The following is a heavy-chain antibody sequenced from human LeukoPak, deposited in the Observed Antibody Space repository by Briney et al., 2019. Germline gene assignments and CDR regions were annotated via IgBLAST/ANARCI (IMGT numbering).Heavy chain of an antibody. V-gene: IGHV3-48*03. Sequence: PGGSLRLSCAASGFTFSSYEMNWVRQAPGKGLEWVSYISSSGSTIYYADSVKGRFTISRDNAKNSLYLQMNSLRAEDTAVYYCARGSSSQYLDAFDIWGQGTMVTVSS. CDR2: ISSSGSTI. CDR3: ARGSSSQYLDAFDI. CDR1: GFTFSSYE. D-gene: IGHD6-13*01. J-gene: IGHJ3*02.